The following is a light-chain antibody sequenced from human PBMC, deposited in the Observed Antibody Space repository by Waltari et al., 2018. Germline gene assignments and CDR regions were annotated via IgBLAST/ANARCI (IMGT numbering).Light chain of an antibody. CDR1: SSDVGGYDY. J-gene: IGLJ1*01. CDR3: SSYAGSNSYV. Sequence: QSALTQPPSASGSPGQSVTISCTGTSSDVGGYDYVSWYQQHPGKAPKLMIYGVNKRPSGVPDRFSGSKSGNTASLTVSGLQAEDEADYYCSSYAGSNSYVFGPGTKVTVL. CDR2: GVN. V-gene: IGLV2-8*01.